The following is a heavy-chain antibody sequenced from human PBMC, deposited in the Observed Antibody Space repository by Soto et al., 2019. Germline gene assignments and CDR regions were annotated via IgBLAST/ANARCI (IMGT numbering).Heavy chain of an antibody. CDR2: IYHTGST. CDR1: AGSFSNYY. D-gene: IGHD2-15*01. CDR3: ARGGRGSGLYFLYYFDL. Sequence: SETLSLTCSVSAGSFSNYYWTWIRQSPGKGLEWIGEIYHTGSTKYNPSLKSRVAISVDMSKNQFSLTLSSVTPADTAVYYCARGGRGSGLYFLYYFDLWGKGTLVTVSS. J-gene: IGHJ4*02. V-gene: IGHV4-59*01.